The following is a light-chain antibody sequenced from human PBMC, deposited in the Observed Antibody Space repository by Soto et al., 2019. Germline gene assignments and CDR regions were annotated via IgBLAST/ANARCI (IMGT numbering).Light chain of an antibody. CDR2: EVS. J-gene: IGLJ1*01. Sequence: QSVLTQPASVSGSPGQSITISCTGTSGDVGGYDYVSWYQQHPGKAPKLMIYEVSNRPSGVSNRFSGSKSGNTASLTISGLQADDEADYYCSSYTSSSTYVFGTGTKVTVL. CDR1: SGDVGGYDY. CDR3: SSYTSSSTYV. V-gene: IGLV2-14*01.